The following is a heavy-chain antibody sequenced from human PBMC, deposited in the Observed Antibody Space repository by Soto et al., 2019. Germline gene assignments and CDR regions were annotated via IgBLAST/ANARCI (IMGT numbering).Heavy chain of an antibody. CDR3: AKDRVGVLPDAFDI. D-gene: IGHD3-10*01. J-gene: IGHJ3*02. V-gene: IGHV3-23*01. Sequence: GGSLRLSCAASGFTFSNYVMSWVRQAPGKGLEWVSVIRGSGSSTYYADSVKGRFTISRDNSKNTLYLQMNSLRAEDTAVYYCAKDRVGVLPDAFDIWGQGTMVTVSS. CDR1: GFTFSNYV. CDR2: IRGSGSST.